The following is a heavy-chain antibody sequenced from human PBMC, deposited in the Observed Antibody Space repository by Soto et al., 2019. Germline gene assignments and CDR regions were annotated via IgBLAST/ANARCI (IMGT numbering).Heavy chain of an antibody. V-gene: IGHV4-4*02. CDR3: ARVGHQIVVVPAAIAAFDI. J-gene: IGHJ3*02. D-gene: IGHD2-2*01. CDR2: IYHSGST. CDR1: SGSISSSNW. Sequence: SETLSLTCAVSSGSISSSNWWSWVRQPPGKGLEWIGEIYHSGSTNYNPSLKSRVTISVDKSKNQFSLKLSSVTAADTAVYYCARVGHQIVVVPAAIAAFDIWGQGTMVTVSS.